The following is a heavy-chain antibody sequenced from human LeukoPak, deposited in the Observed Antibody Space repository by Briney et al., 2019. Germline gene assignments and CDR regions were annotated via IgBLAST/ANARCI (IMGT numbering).Heavy chain of an antibody. CDR3: VRDLDLGGYSSFEY. CDR2: IYYDGSNN. J-gene: IGHJ4*02. V-gene: IGHV3-30*12. Sequence: GRSLRLSCAASGFTFNSFGIHWVRQAPGKGLEWVAVIYYDGSNNFYSDSVKGRFTISRDNSKNTVFLQMSSLRAEDTAVYYCVRDLDLGGYSSFEYWGQGTLVTVSS. D-gene: IGHD4-23*01. CDR1: GFTFNSFG.